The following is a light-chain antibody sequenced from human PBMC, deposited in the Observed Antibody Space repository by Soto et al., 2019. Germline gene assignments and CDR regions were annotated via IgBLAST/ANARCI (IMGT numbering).Light chain of an antibody. J-gene: IGKJ5*01. Sequence: EIVLTQSPGTLSLSPGERATLSCRASQSVSSNYLAWYQQKPDQAPRLLIYGASSRATGIPDRFRCSGSGTDFTITISILEHEDFAVYYYQQFGTSHPPTFGQGTQLEIK. CDR2: GAS. V-gene: IGKV3-20*01. CDR1: QSVSSNY. CDR3: QQFGTSHPPT.